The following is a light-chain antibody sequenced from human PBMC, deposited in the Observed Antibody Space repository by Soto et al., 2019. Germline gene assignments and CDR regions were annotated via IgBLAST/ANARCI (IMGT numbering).Light chain of an antibody. CDR1: QSISSY. J-gene: IGKJ5*01. CDR3: QQSYSTSIT. CDR2: AAS. Sequence: DIQMTQSPSSLSASVGDRVTITCRASQSISSYLNWYQQKPGKAPKLLIYAASSWQSGVPSRFSGSGSGPDFTLTISSLPPEDFATYYCQQSYSTSITFGQGTRLEIK. V-gene: IGKV1-39*01.